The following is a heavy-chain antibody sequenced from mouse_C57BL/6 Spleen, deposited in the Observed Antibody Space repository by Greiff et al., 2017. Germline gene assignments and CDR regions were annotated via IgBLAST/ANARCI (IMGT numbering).Heavy chain of an antibody. J-gene: IGHJ3*01. V-gene: IGHV1-7*01. CDR1: GYTFTSYW. D-gene: IGHD1-1*01. Sequence: QVQLQQSGAELAKPGASVKLSCKASGYTFTSYWMHWVKQRPGQGLEWIGYINPSSGYTKYNQKFKDKATLTADKSSSTAYMPLSSLTYEDSAVYYCAREENFYYGSSSVAYWGQGTLVTVSA. CDR3: AREENFYYGSSSVAY. CDR2: INPSSGYT.